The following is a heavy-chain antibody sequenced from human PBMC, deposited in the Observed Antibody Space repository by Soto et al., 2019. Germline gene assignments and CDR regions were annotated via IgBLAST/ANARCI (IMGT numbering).Heavy chain of an antibody. J-gene: IGHJ6*02. V-gene: IGHV4-34*01. CDR3: ARGFVAARPFYYYYYGMDV. CDR2: INHSGST. CDR1: GGSFSGYY. D-gene: IGHD6-6*01. Sequence: QVQLQQWGAGLLKPSETLSLTCAVYGGSFSGYYWSWIRQPPGKGLEWIGEINHSGSTNYNPSLKSRFTLSVDTSKNQFSLKLSSVTAADTAVYYCARGFVAARPFYYYYYGMDVWGQGTTVTVSS.